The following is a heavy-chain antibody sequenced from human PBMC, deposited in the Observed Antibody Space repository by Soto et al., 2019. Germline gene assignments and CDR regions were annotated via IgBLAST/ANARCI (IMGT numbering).Heavy chain of an antibody. J-gene: IGHJ5*02. CDR3: ARVRDRTMEGGRFDP. CDR2: IYYSGST. CDR1: GSSISDTY. Sequence: QVQLQESGPGLLKPSETLSLTCTVSGSSISDTYWNWVRQPPGKGRDWIGYIYYSGSTSYNPSLKSRVTTSVDTSKNQFPLNLNSVTGADTAGYYCARVRDRTMEGGRFDPGGQGTPVNVSA. V-gene: IGHV4-59*01. D-gene: IGHD3-10*01.